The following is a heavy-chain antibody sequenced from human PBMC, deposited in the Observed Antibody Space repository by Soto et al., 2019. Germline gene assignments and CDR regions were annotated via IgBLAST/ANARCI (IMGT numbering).Heavy chain of an antibody. Sequence: EVQLVESGGGLVQPGGSLRLSCAASGFTFSSYAMSWVRQAPGKGLEWVSAISGSGGSTYYADSVKGRFTISRDNSKNTLYLQMNSLRAEDTAVYYCAKALKPTMVRGVIRGFDPWGQGTLVTVSS. V-gene: IGHV3-23*04. CDR3: AKALKPTMVRGVIRGFDP. CDR1: GFTFSSYA. CDR2: ISGSGGST. J-gene: IGHJ5*02. D-gene: IGHD3-10*01.